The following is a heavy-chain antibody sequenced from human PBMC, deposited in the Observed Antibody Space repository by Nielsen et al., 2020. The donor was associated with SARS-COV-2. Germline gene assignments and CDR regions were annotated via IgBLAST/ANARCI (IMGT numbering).Heavy chain of an antibody. CDR1: GFTFSSYG. CDR3: AREGDVDTAMGGFDY. V-gene: IGHV3-30*03. D-gene: IGHD5-18*01. CDR2: ISYDGSNK. Sequence: GESLKISCAASGFTFSSYGMHWVRQAPGKGLEWVAVISYDGSNKYYADSVKGRFTISRDNSKNTLYLQMNSLRAEDTAVYYCAREGDVDTAMGGFDYWGQGTLVTVSS. J-gene: IGHJ4*02.